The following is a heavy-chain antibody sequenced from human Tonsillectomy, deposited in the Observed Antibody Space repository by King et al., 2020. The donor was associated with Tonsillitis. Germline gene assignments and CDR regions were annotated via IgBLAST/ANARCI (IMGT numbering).Heavy chain of an antibody. CDR1: GFTFSSYN. CDR2: ISSSSSYI. Sequence: QLVQSGGGLVKPGGSLRLSCAASGFTFSSYNMNWVRQAPGKGLEWVSSISSSSSYIYFADSVQGRFTISRDNAKNSLYLQMNSLRAEDTAVYYCARDSLTYYYGMDVWGQGTTVTVSS. V-gene: IGHV3-21*01. CDR3: ARDSLTYYYGMDV. J-gene: IGHJ6*02.